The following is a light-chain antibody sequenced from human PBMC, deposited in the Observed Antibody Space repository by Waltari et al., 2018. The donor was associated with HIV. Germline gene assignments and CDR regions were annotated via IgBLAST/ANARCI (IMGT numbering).Light chain of an antibody. CDR1: SSDVGGYNY. Sequence: QSALAQPASVSGSPGQSITISCTGTSSDVGGYNYVSWYQQNPDKAPKLIVYEGSNRPSGVSNRFSGSKSGNTASLTISGLQAEDEADYYCSSYTSSSTPVVFGGGTKLTVL. V-gene: IGLV2-14*01. J-gene: IGLJ2*01. CDR3: SSYTSSSTPVV. CDR2: EGS.